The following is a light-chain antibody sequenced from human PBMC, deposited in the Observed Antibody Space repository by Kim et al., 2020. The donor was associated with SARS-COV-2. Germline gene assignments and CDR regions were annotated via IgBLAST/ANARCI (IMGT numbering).Light chain of an antibody. Sequence: QSALTQPASVSGSPGQSITISCTGTSSDVGGYNYVSWYQQNPGKVPKLMIYDVSKRPSGVSNRFSGSKSGNTASLTISGLQAEDEADYYCRSYTSSSRVFGGGTQLTVL. CDR3: RSYTSSSRV. CDR2: DVS. J-gene: IGLJ3*02. V-gene: IGLV2-14*01. CDR1: SSDVGGYNY.